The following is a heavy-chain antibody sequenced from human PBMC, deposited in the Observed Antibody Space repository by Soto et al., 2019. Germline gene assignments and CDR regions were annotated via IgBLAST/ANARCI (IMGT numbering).Heavy chain of an antibody. CDR2: ISAYNGNT. D-gene: IGHD1-26*01. CDR3: ARDDAVGLFDY. CDR1: GYTFTSYG. V-gene: IGHV1-18*01. J-gene: IGHJ4*02. Sequence: QVQLVQSGAEVKKPGASVKVSCKASGYTFTSYGISWVRQAPGQGLEWMGWISAYNGNTNYAQKLQGRXTXTXYTSTSTAYMELRRLRSDDTAVYYCARDDAVGLFDYWGQGTLVTVSS.